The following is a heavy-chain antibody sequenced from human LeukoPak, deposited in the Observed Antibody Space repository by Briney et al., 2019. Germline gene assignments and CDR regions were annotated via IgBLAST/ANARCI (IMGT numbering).Heavy chain of an antibody. CDR3: ARALGELNWFDP. CDR1: GDSISTTNW. D-gene: IGHD3-10*01. V-gene: IGHV4-4*02. Sequence: SETLSLTCAVSGDSISTTNWWSWVRQPPGKGLEWIGEIYHSGSTNYNPSLKSRVTISVDKSKHQFSLKLSSVTAADTAVYYCARALGELNWFDPWGQGTLVTVSS. CDR2: IYHSGST. J-gene: IGHJ5*02.